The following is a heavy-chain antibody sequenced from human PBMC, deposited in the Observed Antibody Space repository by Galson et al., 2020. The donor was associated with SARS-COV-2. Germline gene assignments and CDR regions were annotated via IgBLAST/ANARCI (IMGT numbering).Heavy chain of an antibody. CDR3: ARHGGIKIFGVVIIGAVDI. D-gene: IGHD3-3*01. Sequence: SQTLSLTCTVSGGSISSYYWSWIRQPPGKGLEWIGYIYYSGSTNYNPSLKSRVTISVYTSKNQFSLKLSSVTAADTAVYYCARHGGIKIFGVVIIGAVDIWGQGTMVTVSS. V-gene: IGHV4-59*08. J-gene: IGHJ3*02. CDR2: IYYSGST. CDR1: GGSISSYY.